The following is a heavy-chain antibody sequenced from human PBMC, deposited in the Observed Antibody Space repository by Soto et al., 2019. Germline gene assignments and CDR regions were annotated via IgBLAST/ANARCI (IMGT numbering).Heavy chain of an antibody. J-gene: IGHJ6*02. Sequence: ASVKVSCKTSGYIFTNYYMQWVRQAPGQGLEWMGIINPSGGSTSFAQKFQGRVTMTRDTSTSTFYMELSSLSSEDTAVYYCARESFPTYYYYGMDVWGQGTTVTVSS. V-gene: IGHV1-46*01. CDR2: INPSGGST. D-gene: IGHD2-21*01. CDR3: ARESFPTYYYYGMDV. CDR1: GYIFTNYY.